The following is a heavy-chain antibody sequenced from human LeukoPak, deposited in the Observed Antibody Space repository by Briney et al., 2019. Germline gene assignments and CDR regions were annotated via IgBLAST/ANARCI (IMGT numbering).Heavy chain of an antibody. Sequence: GGSLRLSCAASGFTFSSYGMHWVRQAPGKGLEWVAVIWYDGSNKYYADSVKGRFTISRDNSKNTLYLQMNSLRAEDTAVYYCAKDLGNCGGDCYSGDYWGQGTLVTVSS. CDR3: AKDLGNCGGDCYSGDY. V-gene: IGHV3-30*02. CDR2: IWYDGSNK. CDR1: GFTFSSYG. D-gene: IGHD2-21*02. J-gene: IGHJ4*02.